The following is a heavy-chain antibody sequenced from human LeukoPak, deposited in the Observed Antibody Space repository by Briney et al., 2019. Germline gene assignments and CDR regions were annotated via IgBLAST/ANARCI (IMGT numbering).Heavy chain of an antibody. CDR1: GGTFSSYA. V-gene: IGHV1-69*05. D-gene: IGHD6-6*01. J-gene: IGHJ5*02. Sequence: ASVKVSCKASGGTFSSYAISWVRQAPGQGLEWMGGIIPIFGTANCAQKFQGRVTITTDESTSTAYMELSSLRSEDTAVYYCARGPGGQLVWFDPWGQGTLVTVSS. CDR3: ARGPGGQLVWFDP. CDR2: IIPIFGTA.